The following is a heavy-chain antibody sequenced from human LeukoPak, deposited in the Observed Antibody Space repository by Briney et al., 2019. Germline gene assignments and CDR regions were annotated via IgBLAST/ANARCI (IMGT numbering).Heavy chain of an antibody. D-gene: IGHD1-26*01. CDR2: IKQDGSEK. CDR1: GFTVSSNY. V-gene: IGHV3-7*01. J-gene: IGHJ4*02. CDR3: ARDRVGAIAY. Sequence: GGSLRLSCAASGFTVSSNYMSWVRQAPGKGLEWVANIKQDGSEKYYVDSVKGRFTISRDNAKNSLYLQMNSLRAEDTAVYYCARDRVGAIAYWGQGTLVTVSS.